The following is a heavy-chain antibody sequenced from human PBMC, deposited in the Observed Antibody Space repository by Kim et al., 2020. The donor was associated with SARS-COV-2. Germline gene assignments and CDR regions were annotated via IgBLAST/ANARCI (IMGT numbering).Heavy chain of an antibody. J-gene: IGHJ6*02. CDR3: ARDLPLDSSGYYYYYGMDV. Sequence: ASVKVSCKASGYTFTSYGISWVRQAPGQGLEWMGWISAYNGNTNYAQKLQGRVTMTTDTSTSTAYMELRSLRSDDTAVYYCARDLPLDSSGYYYYYGMDVGGQGTTVTVSS. D-gene: IGHD3-22*01. V-gene: IGHV1-18*01. CDR2: ISAYNGNT. CDR1: GYTFTSYG.